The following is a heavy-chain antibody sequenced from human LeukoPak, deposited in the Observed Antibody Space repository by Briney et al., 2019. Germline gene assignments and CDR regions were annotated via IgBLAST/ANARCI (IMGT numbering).Heavy chain of an antibody. D-gene: IGHD4-17*01. Sequence: PSETLSLTCTVSSASISTYYWSWIRQPPGKGLEWIGHIYHSGSTNYNPSLTSRVTMSVDTSKSHFSLSLTSVTAADTAVYYCAREDYGDYVVVRWFDPWGQGTLVTVSS. CDR2: IYHSGST. CDR1: SASISTYY. J-gene: IGHJ5*02. CDR3: AREDYGDYVVVRWFDP. V-gene: IGHV4-59*01.